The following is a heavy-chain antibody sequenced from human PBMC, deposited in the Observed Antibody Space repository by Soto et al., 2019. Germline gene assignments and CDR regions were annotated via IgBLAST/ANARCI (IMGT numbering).Heavy chain of an antibody. CDR3: ARGYMYGATTYYYGMDV. CDR1: GDSVSSNSAA. D-gene: IGHD1-26*01. V-gene: IGHV6-1*01. J-gene: IGHJ6*02. Sequence: SQTLSFTCAISGDSVSSNSAAWNWIRQSPSRGLEWLGRTYYRSKWYNDYAVSVKSRITINPDTSKNQFSLKLSSVTAADTAVYYCARGYMYGATTYYYGMDVWGQGTTVTVSS. CDR2: TYYRSKWYN.